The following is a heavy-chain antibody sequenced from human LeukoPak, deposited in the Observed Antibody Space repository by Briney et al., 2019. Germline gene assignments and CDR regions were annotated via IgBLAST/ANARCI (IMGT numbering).Heavy chain of an antibody. CDR3: ARRSGWYYFDY. J-gene: IGHJ4*02. V-gene: IGHV4-59*01. CDR2: IYYSGST. D-gene: IGHD6-19*01. Sequence: SETLSLTCTVSGGSISSYYWSWIRQPPGRGLEWLGYIYYSGSTNYNPSLKSGVTISVDTSKNQFSLMVSSVTAADTAVYYCARRSGWYYFDYWGQGTLVTVSS. CDR1: GGSISSYY.